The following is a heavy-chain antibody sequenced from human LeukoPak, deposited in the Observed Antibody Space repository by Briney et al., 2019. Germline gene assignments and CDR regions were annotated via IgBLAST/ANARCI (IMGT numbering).Heavy chain of an antibody. CDR1: EFSVGSNY. Sequence: GGSLRLSCAASEFSVGSNYMTWVRQAPGKGLEWVSLIYSGGSTYYADSVKGRFTISRDNSKNTLYLQMNSLRAEDTAVYYRARGPSGYHNTGGQGTLVTVSS. D-gene: IGHD5-12*01. CDR2: IYSGGST. J-gene: IGHJ4*02. V-gene: IGHV3-66*01. CDR3: ARGPSGYHNT.